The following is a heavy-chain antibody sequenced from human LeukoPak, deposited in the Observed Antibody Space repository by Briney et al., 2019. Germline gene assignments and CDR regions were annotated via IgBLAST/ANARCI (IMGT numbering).Heavy chain of an antibody. D-gene: IGHD5-18*01. J-gene: IGHJ4*02. CDR2: INHSGST. CDR3: ARDSYGHHRLLDY. Sequence: SETLSLTCAVYGGSFSGYYWSWIRQPPGKGLEWIGEINHSGSTNYNPSLKSRVTISVDTSKNQFSLKLSSVTAADTAVYYCARDSYGHHRLLDYWGQGTLVTVSS. CDR1: GGSFSGYY. V-gene: IGHV4-34*01.